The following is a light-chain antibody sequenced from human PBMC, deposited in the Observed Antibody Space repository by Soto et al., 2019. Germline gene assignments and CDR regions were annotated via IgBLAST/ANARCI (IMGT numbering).Light chain of an antibody. J-gene: IGKJ1*01. CDR3: QQYNNWPPWT. CDR1: QSVSSN. V-gene: IGKV3D-15*01. CDR2: GAS. Sequence: EIVLTQSPGTLSLSPGERATLTCRASQSVSSNYLAWFQQRPGQAPRLLIYGASTRATDIPARFSGSGSGTEFTLTISSLQSEDFAVYYCQQYNNWPPWTFGQGTKVDIK.